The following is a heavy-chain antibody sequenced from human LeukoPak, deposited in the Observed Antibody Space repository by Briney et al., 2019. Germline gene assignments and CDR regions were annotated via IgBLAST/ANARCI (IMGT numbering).Heavy chain of an antibody. CDR2: ISSSGSTI. V-gene: IGHV3-11*01. J-gene: IGHJ6*02. Sequence: GGSLRLSCAASGFTFSDYYMSWIRQAPGKGLEWVSYISSSGSTIYYADSVKGRFTISRDNAKNPLYLQMNSLRAEDTAVYYCASGSSSSGYYYGMDVWGQGTTDTVSS. CDR3: ASGSSSSGYYYGMDV. D-gene: IGHD6-6*01. CDR1: GFTFSDYY.